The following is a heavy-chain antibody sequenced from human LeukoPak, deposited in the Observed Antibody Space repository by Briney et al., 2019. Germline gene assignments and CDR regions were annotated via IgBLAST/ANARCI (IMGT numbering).Heavy chain of an antibody. Sequence: ASVKVSCKASGYTFTSYYMHWVRQVPGQGPEWMGIIYARRGGTDYAQNFQGRVTMTGDTSTATVYMELSSLRSEDTAVYYCAREKSGYSDSSGYSFDNWGQGTLVTVSS. CDR2: IYARRGGT. CDR1: GYTFTSYY. V-gene: IGHV1-46*01. D-gene: IGHD3-22*01. J-gene: IGHJ4*02. CDR3: AREKSGYSDSSGYSFDN.